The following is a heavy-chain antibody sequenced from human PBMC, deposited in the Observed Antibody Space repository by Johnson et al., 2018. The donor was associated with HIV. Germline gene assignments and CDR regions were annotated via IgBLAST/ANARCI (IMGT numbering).Heavy chain of an antibody. CDR1: GFTFTNHY. CDR3: ASGWRRWLTKGAFDI. J-gene: IGHJ3*02. CDR2: IKQDASEK. D-gene: IGHD5-24*01. Sequence: VQLVESGGGLVQPGGSLRLSCAASGFTFTNHYMTWVRQAPGKGLEWVANIKQDASEKYSVDSVKGRFTISRDNAKNSLYLQMNSLRVGDMAVYDCASGWRRWLTKGAFDIWGQGTMVTVSS. V-gene: IGHV3-7*01.